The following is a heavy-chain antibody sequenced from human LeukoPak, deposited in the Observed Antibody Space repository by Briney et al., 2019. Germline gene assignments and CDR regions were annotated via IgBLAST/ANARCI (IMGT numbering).Heavy chain of an antibody. CDR1: GFSFSGYG. CDR3: ARAGQQLVPVPFDY. Sequence: GGSLRLSCAASGFSFSGYGMHWVRQAPGKGLEWVAFIHYDGARSYYADSVKGRFTISRDNSKNTLYLQMNSLRAEDTAVYYCARAGQQLVPVPFDYWGQGTLVTVSS. V-gene: IGHV3-30*02. D-gene: IGHD6-13*01. CDR2: IHYDGARS. J-gene: IGHJ4*02.